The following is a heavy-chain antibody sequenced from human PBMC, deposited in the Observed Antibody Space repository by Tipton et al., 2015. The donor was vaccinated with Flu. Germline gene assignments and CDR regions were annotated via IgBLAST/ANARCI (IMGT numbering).Heavy chain of an antibody. CDR3: TAGGGATDHDY. V-gene: IGHV3-48*03. CDR1: GFTFSSYE. CDR2: ISGGANSI. D-gene: IGHD4/OR15-4a*01. J-gene: IGHJ4*02. Sequence: SLRLSCVASGFTFSSYEMNWVRQAPGKGLEWVSYISGGANSIYYADTVKGRFTISRDNSRDTVYLQMNSLRAGDTAVYYCTAGGGATDHDYWGQGTLVTVSS.